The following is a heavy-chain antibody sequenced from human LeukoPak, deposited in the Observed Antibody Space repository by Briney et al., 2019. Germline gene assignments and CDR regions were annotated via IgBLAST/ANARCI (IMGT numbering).Heavy chain of an antibody. CDR1: GFTFSDYY. V-gene: IGHV3-11*04. Sequence: GGSLRLSCAASGFTFSDYYMSWIRQAPGKGLEWVSYISSSGSTIYYADSVKGRFTISRDNAKNSLYLQMNSLRAEDMAVYYCAREKMERGYYYMDVWGKGTTVTVSS. D-gene: IGHD1-1*01. J-gene: IGHJ6*03. CDR2: ISSSGSTI. CDR3: AREKMERGYYYMDV.